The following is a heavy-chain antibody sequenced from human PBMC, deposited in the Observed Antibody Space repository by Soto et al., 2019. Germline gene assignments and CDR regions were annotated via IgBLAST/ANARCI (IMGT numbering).Heavy chain of an antibody. CDR2: ISYDGSNK. J-gene: IGHJ6*02. Sequence: GGSLRLSCAASGLTFSSYAMHWVRQAPGKGLEWVAVISYDGSNKYYADSVKGRFTISRDNSKNTLYLQMNSLRAEDTAVYYCARGLISYYYGMHVWGPTTTVTVS. D-gene: IGHD3-16*01. V-gene: IGHV3-30-3*01. CDR3: ARGLISYYYGMHV. CDR1: GLTFSSYA.